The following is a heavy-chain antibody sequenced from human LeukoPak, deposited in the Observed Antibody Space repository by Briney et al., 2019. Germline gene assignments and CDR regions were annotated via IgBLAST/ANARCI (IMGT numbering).Heavy chain of an antibody. CDR1: GGTFSSYA. J-gene: IGHJ4*02. D-gene: IGHD3-22*01. Sequence: SVKVSCKASGGTFSSYAISWVRQAPEQGLEWMGGITPIFGTANYAQKFQGRVTITADESTSTAYMELRSLRSDDTAVYYCARENYYDSSGYPDYWGQGTLVTVSS. V-gene: IGHV1-69*13. CDR2: ITPIFGTA. CDR3: ARENYYDSSGYPDY.